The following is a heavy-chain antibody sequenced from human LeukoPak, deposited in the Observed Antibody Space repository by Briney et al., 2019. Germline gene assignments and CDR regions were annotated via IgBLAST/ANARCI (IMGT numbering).Heavy chain of an antibody. CDR3: ARDRGGSRSDC. J-gene: IGHJ4*02. Sequence: GGSLRLSCAASGFTVSTNYMSWVRQAPGKGLEWVSVIYSGGTTYYADSVKGRFTISRDNSKNALYIQMNSLRAEDTAVYYCARDRGGSRSDCWGQGTLVTVSS. CDR2: IYSGGTT. D-gene: IGHD6-13*01. V-gene: IGHV3-66*01. CDR1: GFTVSTNY.